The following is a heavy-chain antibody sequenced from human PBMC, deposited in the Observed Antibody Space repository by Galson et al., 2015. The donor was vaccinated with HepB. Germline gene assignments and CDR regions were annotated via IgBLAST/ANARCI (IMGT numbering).Heavy chain of an antibody. J-gene: IGHJ4*02. V-gene: IGHV1-3*01. D-gene: IGHD3-3*01. Sequence: SVKVSCKASGYTFTSYAMHWVRQAPGQRLEWMGWINAGNGNTKYSQKFQGRVTITRDTSASTAYMELSSLRSEDTAVYYCARPNYDFWSGYYSFDYWGQGTLVTVSS. CDR3: ARPNYDFWSGYYSFDY. CDR1: GYTFTSYA. CDR2: INAGNGNT.